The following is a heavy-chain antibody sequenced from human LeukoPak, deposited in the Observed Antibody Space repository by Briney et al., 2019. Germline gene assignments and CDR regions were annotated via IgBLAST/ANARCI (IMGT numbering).Heavy chain of an antibody. J-gene: IGHJ1*01. Sequence: QTGGSLRLSCAASGFTFSSFAMSWVRQAPGKGLEWVSAISDSGSSTYYPDSVKGRFTISRDNSKNTLSLQMNSLRAEDTAIYYCAKDIQAANWGQGTLVTVSS. D-gene: IGHD5-18*01. V-gene: IGHV3-23*01. CDR2: ISDSGSST. CDR1: GFTFSSFA. CDR3: AKDIQAAN.